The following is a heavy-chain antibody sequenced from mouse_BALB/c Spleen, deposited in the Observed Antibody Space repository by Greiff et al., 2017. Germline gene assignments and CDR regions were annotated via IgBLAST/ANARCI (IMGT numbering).Heavy chain of an antibody. CDR2: ISSGGSYT. CDR1: GFTFSSYG. J-gene: IGHJ1*01. CDR3: ARDDV. Sequence: VQLKQSGGDLVKPGGSLKLSCAASGFTFSSYGMSWVRQTPDKRLEWVATISSGGSYTYYPDSVKGRFTISRDNAKNTLYLQMSSLKSEDTAMYYCARDDVWGAGTTVTVSS. V-gene: IGHV5-6*01.